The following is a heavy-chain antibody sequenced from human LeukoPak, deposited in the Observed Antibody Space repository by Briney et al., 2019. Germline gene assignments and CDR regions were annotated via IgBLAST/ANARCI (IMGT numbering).Heavy chain of an antibody. V-gene: IGHV1-2*02. CDR1: EYILSDYY. Sequence: ASVKVSCKTSEYILSDYYVHWVRQAPGEGLEWMGWINLTSGGTNYAQKFQGRVTMTRDTSISTAYMELSSLRSDDTAVYYCARSSGGSGRWGDNWFDPWGQGTLVSVSS. CDR3: ARSSGGSGRWGDNWFDP. D-gene: IGHD3-10*01. J-gene: IGHJ5*02. CDR2: INLTSGGT.